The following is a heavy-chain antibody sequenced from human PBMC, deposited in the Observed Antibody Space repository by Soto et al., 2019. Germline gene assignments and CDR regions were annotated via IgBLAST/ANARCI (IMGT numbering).Heavy chain of an antibody. V-gene: IGHV3-21*01. J-gene: IGHJ6*02. Sequence: EVQLVESGGGLVKPGGSLRLSCAASGFTFTSYTMNWVRQAPGKGLEWVSSISSSSTYIYYADSVKGRFTISRDNAKNSLYLQMNSLRAEDTAVDYCARDLSSATSYGMDVWGQGTTVTVSS. CDR3: ARDLSSATSYGMDV. CDR1: GFTFTSYT. CDR2: ISSSSTYI.